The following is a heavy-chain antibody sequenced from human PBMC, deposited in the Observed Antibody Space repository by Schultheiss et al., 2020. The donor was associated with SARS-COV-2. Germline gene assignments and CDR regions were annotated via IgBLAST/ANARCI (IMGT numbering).Heavy chain of an antibody. J-gene: IGHJ4*02. CDR1: GYTFISYG. V-gene: IGHV1-18*01. Sequence: ASVKVSCKASGYTFISYGISWVRQAPGQGLEWMGWISTHNGNTNYAQKLQGRVTMTTDTSTSTAYMELRGLRSDDTAVYYCARNVGATRIMDYWGQRTLVTVSS. D-gene: IGHD1-26*01. CDR2: ISTHNGNT. CDR3: ARNVGATRIMDY.